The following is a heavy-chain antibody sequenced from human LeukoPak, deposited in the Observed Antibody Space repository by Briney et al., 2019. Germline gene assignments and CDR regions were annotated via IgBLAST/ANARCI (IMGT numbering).Heavy chain of an antibody. J-gene: IGHJ4*02. Sequence: LPRGSLRPSCAASALSVSSDEMESVHHAPGGRLECVLYISISVSTTTYAHSVKGPFTISRDNAQNPRYLQMNSLRAEDTALYYCARDGWLGALLPSDYWGEGTLVTVSS. D-gene: IGHD3-10*01. CDR2: ISISVSTT. V-gene: IGHV3-48*03. CDR3: ARDGWLGALLPSDY. CDR1: ALSVSSDE.